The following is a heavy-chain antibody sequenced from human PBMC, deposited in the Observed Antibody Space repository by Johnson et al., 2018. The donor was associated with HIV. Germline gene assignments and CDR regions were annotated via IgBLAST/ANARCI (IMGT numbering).Heavy chain of an antibody. CDR2: ISDDGNNK. Sequence: QVQLVESGGGVVQPGGSLRLSCAASGLTFSNYGSHWVRQAPGKGLEWVAFISDDGNNKYYADSVKGRFTISRDNSKNTLYLQMNSLRVEDTAMYYCARGPILEWLSGDGFDMWGQGTKVTVSS. D-gene: IGHD3-3*01. CDR1: GLTFSNYG. V-gene: IGHV3-30*19. CDR3: ARGPILEWLSGDGFDM. J-gene: IGHJ3*02.